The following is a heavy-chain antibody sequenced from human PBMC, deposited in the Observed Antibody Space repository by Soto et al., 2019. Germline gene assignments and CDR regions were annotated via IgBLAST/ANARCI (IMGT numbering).Heavy chain of an antibody. CDR3: ARCYYGKADYYYFYMDV. V-gene: IGHV1-8*01. J-gene: IGHJ6*03. CDR2: MNPNSGKT. Sequence: GASVKVSCKASGYTLTSYDINWVRQATGQGLEWMGWMNPNSGKTGYAQKFQGRVTMTRNTSISTAYMELSSLRSEDTAVYYCARCYYGKADYYYFYMDVWGKGTTVTVSS. CDR1: GYTLTSYD. D-gene: IGHD3-22*01.